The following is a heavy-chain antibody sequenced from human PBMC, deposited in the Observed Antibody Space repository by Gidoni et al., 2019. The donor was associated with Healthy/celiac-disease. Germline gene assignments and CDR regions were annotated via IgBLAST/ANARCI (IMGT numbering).Heavy chain of an antibody. D-gene: IGHD3-3*01. CDR2: ISSNGGST. CDR3: AREGLAGDDFWPYFDY. Sequence: EVQLVESGGGLVQPGGSLRLSCAASGFTFSSYAMHWVRQAPGKGLEYVSAISSNGGSTYYANSVKGRFTISRDNSKNTLYLQMGSLRAEDMAVYYCAREGLAGDDFWPYFDYWGQGTLVTVSS. CDR1: GFTFSSYA. V-gene: IGHV3-64*01. J-gene: IGHJ4*02.